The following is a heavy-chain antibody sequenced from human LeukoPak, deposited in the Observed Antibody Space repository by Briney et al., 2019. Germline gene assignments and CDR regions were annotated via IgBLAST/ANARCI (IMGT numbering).Heavy chain of an antibody. CDR3: ARKICGGDCYIDAFDI. J-gene: IGHJ3*02. Sequence: PGGSLRLSCAASGFTFSSYAMHWVRQAPGKGLEWVAVISYDGSNKYYADSVKGRFTISRDNSKNTLYLQMNSLRAEDTAVYYCARKICGGDCYIDAFDIWGQGTMVIVSS. CDR2: ISYDGSNK. D-gene: IGHD2-21*02. V-gene: IGHV3-30*04. CDR1: GFTFSSYA.